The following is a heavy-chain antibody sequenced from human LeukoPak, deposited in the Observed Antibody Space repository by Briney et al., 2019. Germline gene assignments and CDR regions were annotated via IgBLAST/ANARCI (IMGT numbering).Heavy chain of an antibody. V-gene: IGHV3-7*03. CDR2: IKQDGSEK. CDR1: GFTFSSYW. J-gene: IGHJ4*02. CDR3: ARVPVGRIQPLRVLFDY. Sequence: GGSLRLSCAASGFTFSSYWMSWVRQAPGKGLEWVANIKQDGSEKYYVDSVKGRFTISRDNAKNSLYLQMNSLRAEDTAVYYCARVPVGRIQPLRVLFDYWGQGTLVTVSS. D-gene: IGHD5-18*01.